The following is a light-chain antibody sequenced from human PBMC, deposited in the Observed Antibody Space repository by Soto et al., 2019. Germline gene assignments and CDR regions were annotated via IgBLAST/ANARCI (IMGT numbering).Light chain of an antibody. CDR3: QQSYSTPIT. CDR2: AAS. CDR1: QTIRSY. Sequence: DIQMTQSPSSLSASAGDRVTITCRASQTIRSYLNWYQLKPGKAPKLLIYAASNLQGGVPSRFSGSGSGTDFTLTISSLPPEDFATYYCQQSYSTPITFGQGTRLEIK. J-gene: IGKJ5*01. V-gene: IGKV1-39*01.